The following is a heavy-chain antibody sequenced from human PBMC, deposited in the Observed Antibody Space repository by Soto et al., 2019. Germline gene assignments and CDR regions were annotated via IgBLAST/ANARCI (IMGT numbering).Heavy chain of an antibody. Sequence: GGSLRLSCAASGFTFSSYAMHWVRQAPGKGLEYVSAISSYGGSTYYANSVKGRFTISRDNSKNTLYLQMGSLRAEDMTVYYCARDPDSSGYYYFDYWGQGTLVTVSS. CDR2: ISSYGGST. CDR3: ARDPDSSGYYYFDY. CDR1: GFTFSSYA. J-gene: IGHJ4*02. D-gene: IGHD3-22*01. V-gene: IGHV3-64*01.